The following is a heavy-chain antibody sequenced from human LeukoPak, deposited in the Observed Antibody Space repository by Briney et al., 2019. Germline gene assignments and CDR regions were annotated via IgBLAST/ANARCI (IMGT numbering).Heavy chain of an antibody. V-gene: IGHV3-13*01. J-gene: IGHJ6*02. CDR3: ARVRGGSYIYGMDV. CDR1: GFTFSSYD. CDR2: IGTAGDT. Sequence: PGGSLRLSCAASGFTFSSYDMHWVRQATGKGLEWVSAIGTAGDTYYPGSVKGRFTISTENAKNSLYLQMNSLRAGDTAVYYYARVRGGSYIYGMDVWGQGTTVTVSS. D-gene: IGHD1-26*01.